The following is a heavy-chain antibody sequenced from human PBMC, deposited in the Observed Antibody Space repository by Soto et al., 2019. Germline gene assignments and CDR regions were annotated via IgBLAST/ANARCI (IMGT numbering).Heavy chain of an antibody. V-gene: IGHV1-69*01. J-gene: IGHJ6*02. CDR1: GGTFSSYA. Sequence: QVQLVQSGAEVKKPGSSVKVSCKASGGTFSSYAISCVRQDPGQGLEWMGGIIPIFGTANYAQKFQGRVTITADEATRTAYMELSSLRSEDTAVYYCARDRAGVYSSYGMDVWGQGTTVTVSS. CDR2: IIPIFGTA. CDR3: ARDRAGVYSSYGMDV. D-gene: IGHD6-13*01.